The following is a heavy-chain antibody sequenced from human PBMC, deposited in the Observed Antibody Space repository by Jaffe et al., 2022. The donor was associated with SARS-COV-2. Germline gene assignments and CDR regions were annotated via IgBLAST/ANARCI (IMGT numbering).Heavy chain of an antibody. CDR3: ARDRVAYCAGDGCDAFDI. V-gene: IGHV3-9*01. Sequence: EVQLVESGGGLAQPGRSLRLSCTASGFTFDNYIMHWVRQAPGKGLEWVSGISWNRGDVGYADSVKGRFTISRDNAKKSLYLQMNSLRPEDTALYYCARDRVAYCAGDGCDAFDIWGRGTMVTVSS. D-gene: IGHD2-21*02. CDR2: ISWNRGDV. CDR1: GFTFDNYI. J-gene: IGHJ3*02.